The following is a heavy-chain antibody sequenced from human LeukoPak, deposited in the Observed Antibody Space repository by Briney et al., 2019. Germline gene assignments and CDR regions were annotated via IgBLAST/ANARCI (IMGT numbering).Heavy chain of an antibody. J-gene: IGHJ4*02. CDR1: GGSISSGGYS. CDR3: ARGYGDYVQGYFDY. V-gene: IGHV4-30-2*01. Sequence: PSETLPLTCAVSGGSISSGGYSWSWIRQPPGKGLEWIGYIYHSGSTYYNPSLKSRVTISVDRSKNQFSLKLSSVTAADTAVYYCARGYGDYVQGYFDYWGQGTLVTVSS. CDR2: IYHSGST. D-gene: IGHD4-17*01.